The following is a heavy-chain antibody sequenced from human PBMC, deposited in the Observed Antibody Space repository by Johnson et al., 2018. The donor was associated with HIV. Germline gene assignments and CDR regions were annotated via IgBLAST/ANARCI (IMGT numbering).Heavy chain of an antibody. CDR1: RFTFDDYV. CDR2: INWNGGST. Sequence: VQLVESGGGVVRPGGSLRLSCAASRFTFDDYVMSWVRQAPGKGLEWVSGINWNGGSTGYADSVKGRFTISRDNAKNSLYLQMNSLRAEDTALYYCARDHSGYDSVTAAFDIWGQGTMVTVSS. CDR3: ARDHSGYDSVTAAFDI. V-gene: IGHV3-20*04. J-gene: IGHJ3*02. D-gene: IGHD5-12*01.